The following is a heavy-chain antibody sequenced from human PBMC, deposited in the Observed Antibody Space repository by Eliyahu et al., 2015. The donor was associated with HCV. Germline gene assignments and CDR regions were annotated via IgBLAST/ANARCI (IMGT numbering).Heavy chain of an antibody. CDR3: ARDWPLYSSPSGYFDY. J-gene: IGHJ4*02. CDR2: IWYNGGRK. Sequence: QVQLVESGGGVVQPGRSLRLXCAASGFTFSSYGMHWVRQAPGKGLGWVAVIWYNGGRKYYGDSVKGRFTISRDNAKNTLYLQMNSLRAEDTAVYFCARDWPLYSSPSGYFDYWGQGTLVTVSS. D-gene: IGHD6-6*01. V-gene: IGHV3-33*01. CDR1: GFTFSSYG.